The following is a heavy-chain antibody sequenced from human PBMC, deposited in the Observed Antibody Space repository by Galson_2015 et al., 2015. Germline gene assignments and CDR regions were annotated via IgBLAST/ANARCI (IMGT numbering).Heavy chain of an antibody. Sequence: LSLTCAVYGGSFSGYYWSWIRQPPGKRLEWIGEINHSGSTNYNPSLKSRVTISVDTSKNQFSLKLSSVTAADTAVYYCARERLRFLEWRENKNWFDPWGQGTLVTVSS. CDR3: ARERLRFLEWRENKNWFDP. CDR1: GGSFSGYY. CDR2: INHSGST. V-gene: IGHV4-34*01. J-gene: IGHJ5*02. D-gene: IGHD3-3*01.